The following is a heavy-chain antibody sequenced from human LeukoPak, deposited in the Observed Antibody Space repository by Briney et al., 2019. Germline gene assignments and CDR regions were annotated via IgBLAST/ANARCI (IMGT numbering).Heavy chain of an antibody. CDR2: INHSGST. D-gene: IGHD6-6*01. V-gene: IGHV4-34*01. Sequence: SETLSLTCAVYGGSFSGYYWSWIRQPPGKGLEWIGEINHSGSTNYNPSLKSRVTISVDTSKNQLSLKLSSVTAADTAVYYCARDSSSVDYWGQGTLVTVSS. CDR1: GGSFSGYY. CDR3: ARDSSSVDY. J-gene: IGHJ4*02.